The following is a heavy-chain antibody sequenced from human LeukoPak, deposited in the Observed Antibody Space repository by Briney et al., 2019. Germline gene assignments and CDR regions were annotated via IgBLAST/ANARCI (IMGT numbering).Heavy chain of an antibody. Sequence: SETLSLTCTVSGDSISSYYWSWIRQPPGKGLEWIGYIYYSGSTNYNPSLKSRVTISVDTSKNQFSLKLSSVTAADTAVYYCARLVRYYGSGSYSMYNWFDPWGQGTLVTVSS. CDR3: ARLVRYYGSGSYSMYNWFDP. CDR2: IYYSGST. V-gene: IGHV4-59*08. D-gene: IGHD3-10*01. J-gene: IGHJ5*02. CDR1: GDSISSYY.